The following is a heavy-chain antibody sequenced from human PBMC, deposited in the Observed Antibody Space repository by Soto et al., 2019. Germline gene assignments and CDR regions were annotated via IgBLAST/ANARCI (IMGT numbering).Heavy chain of an antibody. J-gene: IGHJ5*02. V-gene: IGHV4-4*07. CDR2: VHAEVHS. CDR1: GGSMNDNY. CDR3: ASHWDYDYDGADWFDP. D-gene: IGHD3-16*01. Sequence: QVQLQESGPVLVKSSETLSLTCTVSGGSMNDNYWSWIRQPPGKGLEWIAWVHAEVHSYSNPSLGVRGPMAVVAPGNQSPLKLASVTAADTALYYCASHWDYDYDGADWFDPWGRGTLVTVSS.